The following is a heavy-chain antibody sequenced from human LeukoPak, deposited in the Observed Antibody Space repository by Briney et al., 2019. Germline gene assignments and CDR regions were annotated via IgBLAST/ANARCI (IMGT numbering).Heavy chain of an antibody. CDR1: GFTFSSYA. CDR2: ISGSGGST. V-gene: IGHV3-23*01. CDR3: AKFGLFSGDAIGY. D-gene: IGHD3/OR15-3a*01. Sequence: YPGGSLRLSCAASGFTFSSYAMSWVRQAPGKGLERVSAISGSGGSTYYADSVKGRFTISRDNSKNTLYLQMNSLRAEDTAVYYCAKFGLFSGDAIGYWGQGTLVTVSS. J-gene: IGHJ4*02.